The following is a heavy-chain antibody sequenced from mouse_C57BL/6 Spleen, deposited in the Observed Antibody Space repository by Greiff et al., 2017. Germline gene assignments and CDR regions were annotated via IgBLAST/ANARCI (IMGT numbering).Heavy chain of an antibody. D-gene: IGHD1-1*01. J-gene: IGHJ1*03. CDR3: ARHPHYYGSSCRYFDV. CDR1: GFTFSSYG. CDR2: ISSGGSYT. Sequence: EVKLMESGGDLVKPGGSLKLSCAASGFTFSSYGMSWVRQTPDKRLEWVATISSGGSYTYYPDSVKGRFTISRDNAKNTLYLQMSSLKSEDTAMYYCARHPHYYGSSCRYFDVWGTGTTVTVSS. V-gene: IGHV5-6*01.